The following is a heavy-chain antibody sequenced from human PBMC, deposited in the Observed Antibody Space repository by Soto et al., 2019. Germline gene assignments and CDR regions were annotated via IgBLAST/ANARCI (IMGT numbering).Heavy chain of an antibody. CDR1: GYSISSGYY. J-gene: IGHJ4*02. D-gene: IGHD2-21*02. CDR2: IYHSGST. Sequence: PSETLSLTCAVSGYSISSGYYWGWIRQPPGKGLEWIGSIYHSGSTYYNPSLKSRVTISVDASKNRFSLKLSSVTAADTAVYYCARVNIVVVTAIERTYYFDYWGQGTLVTVSS. CDR3: ARVNIVVVTAIERTYYFDY. V-gene: IGHV4-38-2*01.